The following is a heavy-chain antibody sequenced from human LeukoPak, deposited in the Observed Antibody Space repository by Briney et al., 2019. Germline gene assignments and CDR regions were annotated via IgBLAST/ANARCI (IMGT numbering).Heavy chain of an antibody. J-gene: IGHJ4*02. CDR1: GFTVSSNY. V-gene: IGHV3-66*01. CDR2: IYSGGST. Sequence: PGGSLRLSCAASGFTVSSNYMSWVRQAPGKGLEWVSVIYSGGSTYYADSVKGRFTISRDNSKNTLYLQMNSLRAEDTAVYYCTRDVASSTYHFDSSGLLDYWGQGTLVTVSS. CDR3: TRDVASSTYHFDSSGLLDY. D-gene: IGHD3-22*01.